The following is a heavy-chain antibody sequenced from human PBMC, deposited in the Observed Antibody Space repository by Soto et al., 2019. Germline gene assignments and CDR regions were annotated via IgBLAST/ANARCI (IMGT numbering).Heavy chain of an antibody. D-gene: IGHD3-22*01. CDR1: GGSISSGAYY. CDR2: IYHSGST. V-gene: IGHV4-31*03. Sequence: SETLSLTCTVSGGSISSGAYYWSWIRQHPGKGLEWIGNIYHSGSTYNNPNPSLKSRVTIEIDTSQNQLSLKLNSMTAAATDVYYCARVYIDYECSAVIDRWYFDLWGRGTLVTSPQ. CDR3: ARVYIDYECSAVIDRWYFDL. J-gene: IGHJ2*01.